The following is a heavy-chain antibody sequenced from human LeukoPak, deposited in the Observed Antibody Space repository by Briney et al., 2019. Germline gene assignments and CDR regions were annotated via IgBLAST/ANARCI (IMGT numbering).Heavy chain of an antibody. CDR2: TYDSGSI. V-gene: IGHV4-59*01. CDR3: ARGGSGYDSFYYYGMDV. D-gene: IGHD5-12*01. Sequence: SSETLSLTCTVSGGSISSYYWSWIRQPPGKGLEWIGYTYDSGSINYNPSLKSRVTISLDTSKNQFSLKLYSVTAADTAVYYCARGGSGYDSFYYYGMDVWGQGTTVTVSS. CDR1: GGSISSYY. J-gene: IGHJ6*02.